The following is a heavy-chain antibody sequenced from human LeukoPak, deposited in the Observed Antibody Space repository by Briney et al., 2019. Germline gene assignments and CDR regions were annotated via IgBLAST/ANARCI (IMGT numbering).Heavy chain of an antibody. V-gene: IGHV4-59*08. CDR1: GGSISGYY. Sequence: PSETLSLTCSGSGGSISGYYWTWIRQAPGKGLEYIGYTHYSETTNHTPSPTSRATITVHTTKNQSSLKLSSVPAADTAVYYCARRRYPFDYWGQGTLVTVSS. CDR2: THYSETT. CDR3: ARRRYPFDY. D-gene: IGHD1-1*01. J-gene: IGHJ4*02.